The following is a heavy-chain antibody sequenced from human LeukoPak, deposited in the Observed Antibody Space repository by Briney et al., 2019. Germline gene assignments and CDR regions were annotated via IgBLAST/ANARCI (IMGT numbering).Heavy chain of an antibody. J-gene: IGHJ4*02. CDR2: ISSSSSYI. D-gene: IGHD6-19*01. CDR3: ARGSGYSSGWYYFDY. V-gene: IGHV3-21*01. CDR1: GFTFRSYS. Sequence: GGSLRLSCAASGFTFRSYSMNWVRQAPGKGLEWVSSISSSSSYIYYADSVKGRFTISRDNAKNSLYLQMNSLRAEDTAVYYCARGSGYSSGWYYFDYWGQGTLVTVSS.